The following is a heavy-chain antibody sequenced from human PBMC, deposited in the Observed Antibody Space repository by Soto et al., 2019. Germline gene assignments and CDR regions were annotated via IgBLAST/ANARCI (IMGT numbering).Heavy chain of an antibody. CDR1: GFTFSSYS. CDR3: ARVIEYCGGLNCYYYYMDV. D-gene: IGHD2-21*01. CDR2: ISSSSSYI. Sequence: EVQLVESGGGLVKPGGSLRLSCAASGFTFSSYSMNWVRQAPGKGLEWVSSISSSSSYIYYADSVKGRFTISRDNAKNSLYLQMNSLRAEDTAVYYCARVIEYCGGLNCYYYYMDVWGKGTTVTVSS. J-gene: IGHJ6*03. V-gene: IGHV3-21*01.